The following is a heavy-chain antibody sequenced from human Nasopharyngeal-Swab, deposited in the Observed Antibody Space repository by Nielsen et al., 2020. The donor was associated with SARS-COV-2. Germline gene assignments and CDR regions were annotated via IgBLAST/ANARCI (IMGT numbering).Heavy chain of an antibody. V-gene: IGHV7-4-1*02. Sequence: ASVKVSCKASGYTFTSYAMNWVRQAPGQGLEWMGWINTNTGNPTYAQGFTGRFVFSLDTSVSTAYLQISSLKAEDTAVYYCARHSKQLAYNWFDPWGQGTLVTVSS. J-gene: IGHJ5*02. CDR1: GYTFTSYA. D-gene: IGHD6-13*01. CDR3: ARHSKQLAYNWFDP. CDR2: INTNTGNP.